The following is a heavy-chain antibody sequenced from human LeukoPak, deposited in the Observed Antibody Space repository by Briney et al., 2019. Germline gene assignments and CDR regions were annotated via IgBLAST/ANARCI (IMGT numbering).Heavy chain of an antibody. CDR3: ASPSPSSGWNYFDY. CDR1: GYTFTSYG. Sequence: GASVKVSCKASGYTFTSYGISWVRRAPGQGLEWMGGIIPIFGTANYAQKFQGRVTITADKSTSTAYMELSSLRSEDTAVYYCASPSPSSGWNYFDYWGQGTLVTVSS. D-gene: IGHD6-19*01. CDR2: IIPIFGTA. V-gene: IGHV1-69*06. J-gene: IGHJ4*02.